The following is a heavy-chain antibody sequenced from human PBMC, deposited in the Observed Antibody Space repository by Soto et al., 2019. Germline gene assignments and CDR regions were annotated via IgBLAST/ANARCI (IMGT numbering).Heavy chain of an antibody. CDR1: GFTFSSYW. CDR2: INGDGKTA. V-gene: IGHV3-74*01. D-gene: IGHD3-22*01. J-gene: IGHJ4*02. Sequence: PGGSLRVSCAASGFTFSSYWMHWVRQAPGKGLVWVSGINGDGKTATYADSVKGRFIISRDNAKNMLYLQMNSLTAEDTAVYYCARPRYDGSGTPFDHWGQGTLVTVSS. CDR3: ARPRYDGSGTPFDH.